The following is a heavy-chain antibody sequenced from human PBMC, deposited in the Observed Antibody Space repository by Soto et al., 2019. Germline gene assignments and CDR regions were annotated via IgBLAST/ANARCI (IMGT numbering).Heavy chain of an antibody. CDR3: AREYTETVDGPTPFYFDY. D-gene: IGHD6-19*01. CDR2: TYITGDT. Sequence: SETLSLTCSVSGDSISTYYWSWIRHSAGKGLEWIGRTYITGDTNYNPSLKSRVTMSLDTSKNQLSLKLSSVTAADTAVYYCAREYTETVDGPTPFYFDYWGQGTPVTVSS. J-gene: IGHJ4*02. V-gene: IGHV4-4*07. CDR1: GDSISTYY.